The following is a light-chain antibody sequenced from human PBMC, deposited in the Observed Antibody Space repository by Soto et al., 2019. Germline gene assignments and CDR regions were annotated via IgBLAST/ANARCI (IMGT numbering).Light chain of an antibody. Sequence: DVVMTQSPLSLSVTLGQPASISCRSSQGLVYSDGNTFLNWFHQRPGQSPRRLLYQVSNRDSGVPDRFRGSGSGTDYTLTISGVEAEDVGIYYCLQGTHWPWTFGQGTKVEIK. CDR2: QVS. CDR1: QGLVYSDGNTF. V-gene: IGKV2-30*01. J-gene: IGKJ1*01. CDR3: LQGTHWPWT.